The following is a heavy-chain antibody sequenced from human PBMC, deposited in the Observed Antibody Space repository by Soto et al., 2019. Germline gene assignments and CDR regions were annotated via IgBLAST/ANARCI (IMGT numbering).Heavy chain of an antibody. J-gene: IGHJ4*02. CDR2: IYYSGSP. V-gene: IGHV4-31*03. D-gene: IGHD3-10*01. Sequence: SETLSLTCTVSGGSINSGGYYWSWIRQHPGEGLECLGAIYYSGSPYYNPSLKSRVSISVDSSKNQFSLKLSSVTAADTAMYYCARGPGGSGELFLDFWGQGTLVTVSS. CDR3: ARGPGGSGELFLDF. CDR1: GGSINSGGYY.